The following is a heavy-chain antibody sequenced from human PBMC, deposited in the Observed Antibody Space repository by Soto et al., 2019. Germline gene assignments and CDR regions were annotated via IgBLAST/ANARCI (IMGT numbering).Heavy chain of an antibody. CDR1: GGSITSTNYY. J-gene: IGHJ4*02. D-gene: IGHD6-13*01. V-gene: IGHV4-39*01. Sequence: PSETLSLTCNVSGGSITSTNYYWGWIRQPPGKGLEWIGSIYYSGSTYYNPSLKSRVTISVDTSKNQFSLKLSSVTAADTAVYYCARRQSSSWYGLWGQGTLVTVSS. CDR3: ARRQSSSWYGL. CDR2: IYYSGST.